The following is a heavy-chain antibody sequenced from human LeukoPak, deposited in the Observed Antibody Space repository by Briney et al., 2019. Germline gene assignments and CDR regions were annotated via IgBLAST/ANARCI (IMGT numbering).Heavy chain of an antibody. J-gene: IGHJ4*02. D-gene: IGHD1-14*01. V-gene: IGHV3-73*01. CDR2: IKSKANSYAT. CDR3: SRNADHDW. CDR1: GFTFSGSA. Sequence: GGSLRLSCAASGFTFSGSAMHWVRQASGKGLEWLGRIKSKANSYATVYAASVNGRFTISRDDSKSTLYLQMNSLETEDTAVYYRSRNADHDWWGQGTLVTVSS.